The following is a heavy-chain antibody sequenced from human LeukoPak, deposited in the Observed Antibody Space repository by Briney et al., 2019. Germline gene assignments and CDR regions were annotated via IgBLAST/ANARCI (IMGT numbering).Heavy chain of an antibody. V-gene: IGHV3-33*01. CDR3: ARVLDTAMAFDY. CDR2: IWYDGSNK. J-gene: IGHJ4*02. CDR1: GFTFSSYG. D-gene: IGHD5-18*01. Sequence: GGSLRLSCAASGFTFSSYGMHWVRQAPGKGLEWEAVIWYDGSNKYYADSVKGRFTISRDNSKNTLYLQMNSLRAEDTAVYYCARVLDTAMAFDYWGQGTLVTVSS.